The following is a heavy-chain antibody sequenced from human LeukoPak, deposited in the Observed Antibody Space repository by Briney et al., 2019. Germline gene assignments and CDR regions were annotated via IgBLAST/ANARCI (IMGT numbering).Heavy chain of an antibody. D-gene: IGHD6-13*01. V-gene: IGHV4-61*02. Sequence: SQTLSLTCTVSGGSISSGSYYWSWIRQPAGKGLEWIGRIYTSGSTNYNPSLKSRVTISVDTSKNQFSLKLSSVTAADTAVYYCARDSRPTDSSSWYYFDYWGQGTLVTVSS. CDR3: ARDSRPTDSSSWYYFDY. CDR1: GGSISSGSYY. CDR2: IYTSGST. J-gene: IGHJ4*02.